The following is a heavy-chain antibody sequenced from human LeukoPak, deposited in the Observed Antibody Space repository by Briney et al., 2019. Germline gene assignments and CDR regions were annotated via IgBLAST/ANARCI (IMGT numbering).Heavy chain of an antibody. Sequence: ASVKVSCKASGYTFTGYYMHWVRQAPGQGLEWMGWINPNSGGTNYAQKFQGRVTMTRDTSISTAYMELSRLRSDDTAVYYCARESNGYFSAYMDVWGKGTTVNVSS. V-gene: IGHV1-2*02. CDR2: INPNSGGT. CDR3: ARESNGYFSAYMDV. D-gene: IGHD3-3*01. J-gene: IGHJ6*03. CDR1: GYTFTGYY.